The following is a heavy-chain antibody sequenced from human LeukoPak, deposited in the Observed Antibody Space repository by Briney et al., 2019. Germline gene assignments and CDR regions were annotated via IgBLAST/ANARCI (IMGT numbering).Heavy chain of an antibody. D-gene: IGHD2-15*01. CDR2: INHSGST. J-gene: IGHJ4*02. Sequence: ETLSLTCAVYGGSFSGYYWSWIRQPPGKGLEWIGEINHSGSTNYNPSLKSRVTISVDTSKNLFSLKLSSVTAADTAVYYCARGTSRVAHDYWGQGTLVTVSS. CDR1: GGSFSGYY. CDR3: ARGTSRVAHDY. V-gene: IGHV4-34*01.